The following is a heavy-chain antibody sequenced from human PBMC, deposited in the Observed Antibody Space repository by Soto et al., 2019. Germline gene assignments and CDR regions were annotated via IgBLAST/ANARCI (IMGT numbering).Heavy chain of an antibody. D-gene: IGHD1-26*01. Sequence: EVQLLESGGGLVQPGGSLRLSCAASGFTFSSYAMSWVRQAPGKGLEWVSAISGSGGSTYYADSVKGRFTISRDNSKNMVYLQMSCLRAEDTAVYYGAMLEWQLLYPRGLDSWGQGSLVTVSP. J-gene: IGHJ4*02. CDR1: GFTFSSYA. V-gene: IGHV3-23*01. CDR3: AMLEWQLLYPRGLDS. CDR2: ISGSGGST.